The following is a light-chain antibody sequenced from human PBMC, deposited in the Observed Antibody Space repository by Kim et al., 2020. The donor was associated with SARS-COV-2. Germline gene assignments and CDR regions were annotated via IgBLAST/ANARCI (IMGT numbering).Light chain of an antibody. V-gene: IGKV3-15*01. J-gene: IGKJ3*01. CDR1: QSVSSN. CDR2: CAS. CDR3: QQYNNWPPFT. Sequence: EIEMTQSPATLSVSPGERATFSCRASQSVSSNLAWYQQKPGQAPRLLIYCASTRATGIPARISGSGSGTEFTLTISSLQSEDFAVYYCQQYNNWPPFTLGPGTKVDIK.